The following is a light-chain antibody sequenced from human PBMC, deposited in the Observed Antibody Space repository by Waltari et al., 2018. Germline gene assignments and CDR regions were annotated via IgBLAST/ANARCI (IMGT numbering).Light chain of an antibody. CDR2: AAS. J-gene: IGKJ2*01. CDR3: LQHKTYPHS. V-gene: IGKV1-17*01. CDR1: YVAPSR. Sequence: DIQVTQSPPPLSAFIVDSVTITCRTRYVAPSRLGWFQQKPGKPPKRLIYAASTLEIGVPSRFSGRGSGTEFTLTITSLLPEDSATYYCLQHKTYPHSFGQGTKLEI.